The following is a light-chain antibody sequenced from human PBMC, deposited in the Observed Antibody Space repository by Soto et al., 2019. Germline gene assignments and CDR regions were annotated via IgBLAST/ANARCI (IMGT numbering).Light chain of an antibody. J-gene: IGLJ1*01. CDR2: EVS. CDR3: NSYTSKSTGV. Sequence: QSALTQPASVSGSPGQSITISCTGTSSDVGGYNDVSWYQQHPGKAPKLIIYEVSNRPSGVSNRFSGSKSGNTVSLTISGLQAEDEADYYCNSYTSKSTGVFGTGTKLTVL. V-gene: IGLV2-14*01. CDR1: SSDVGGYND.